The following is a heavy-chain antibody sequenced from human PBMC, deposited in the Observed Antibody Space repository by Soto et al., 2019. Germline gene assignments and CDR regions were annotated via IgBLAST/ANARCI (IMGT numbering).Heavy chain of an antibody. CDR3: ARSGSGSHFSWFDP. D-gene: IGHD3-10*01. J-gene: IGHJ5*02. CDR1: GGSFSGYY. CDR2: INHSGST. Sequence: PSETLSLTCAVYGGSFSGYYWSWIRQPPGKGLEWIGEINHSGSTNYNPSLKSRVTISVDTSKNQFSLKLSSVTAADTAVYYCARSGSGSHFSWFDPWGQGTLVTVSS. V-gene: IGHV4-34*01.